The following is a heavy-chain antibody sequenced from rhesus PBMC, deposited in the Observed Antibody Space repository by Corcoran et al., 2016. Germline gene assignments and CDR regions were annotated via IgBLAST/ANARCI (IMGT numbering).Heavy chain of an antibody. Sequence: QLQLQESGPGLAKAWDTLSLTCAVSGYSITSGYGGRWIGQPAGNGVRGMGYISCSWSTSYSPSLNSRLTISGATSTHQFTLKLSFVTAAVTAVYYCARYYSEDDYGYYYWYFDLWGPGTPITISS. J-gene: IGHJ2*01. CDR2: ISCSWST. V-gene: IGHV4-122*02. D-gene: IGHD3-9*01. CDR1: GYSITSGYGG. CDR3: ARYYSEDDYGYYYWYFDL.